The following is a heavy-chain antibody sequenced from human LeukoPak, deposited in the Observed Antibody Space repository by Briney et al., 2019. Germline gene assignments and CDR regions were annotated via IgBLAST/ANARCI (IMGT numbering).Heavy chain of an antibody. CDR2: ISYSGST. Sequence: SETLSLTCTDSGGSIRSSSYYWGWIRQPAAEGLDWIWSISYSGSTYYNPSLKSRVTIPVDTSRNQFSLKLSSVTAADTAVYYCAAYDSSGHDAFDIWGQGTMVTVSS. V-gene: IGHV4-39*01. CDR1: GGSIRSSSYY. CDR3: AAYDSSGHDAFDI. D-gene: IGHD3-22*01. J-gene: IGHJ3*02.